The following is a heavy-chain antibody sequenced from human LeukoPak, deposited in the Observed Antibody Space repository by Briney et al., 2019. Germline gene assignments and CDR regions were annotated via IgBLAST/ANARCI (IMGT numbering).Heavy chain of an antibody. CDR1: GVSLSTSGVG. V-gene: IGHV2-5*02. CDR2: IYWDDDS. J-gene: IGHJ3*02. CDR3: AHSQVYSYGSFHDAYDI. Sequence: ESGPTLVNPPQTLTLTCSLSGVSLSTSGVGVGWIRQPPGKALEWLALIYWDDDSRYSPSLKSRLTIAKDTSKNQVVLTMTNMDSVDTATYYCAHSQVYSYGSFHDAYDIWGLGTLVTVSS. D-gene: IGHD5-18*01.